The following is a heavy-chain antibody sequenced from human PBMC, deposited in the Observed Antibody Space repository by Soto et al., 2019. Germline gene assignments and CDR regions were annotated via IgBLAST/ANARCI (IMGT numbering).Heavy chain of an antibody. J-gene: IGHJ4*02. CDR3: ARDDYPYYDDSSGYHFDY. V-gene: IGHV3-48*01. D-gene: IGHD3-22*01. CDR2: ISDSSNTI. CDR1: GFTFNTYN. Sequence: PGGSLRLSCAASGFTFNTYNMNWVRQAPGKGPEWVSYISDSSNTIHYADSVKGRFTISRDNAKNSLYLQMNSLRAEDTAVYYCARDDYPYYDDSSGYHFDYWGQGALVTVSS.